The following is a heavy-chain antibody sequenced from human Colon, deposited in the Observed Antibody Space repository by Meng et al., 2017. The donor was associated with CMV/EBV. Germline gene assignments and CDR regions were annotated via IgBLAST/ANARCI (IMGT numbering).Heavy chain of an antibody. CDR3: ATGSSQAWELLHY. CDR1: GGSFSNYF. V-gene: IGHV4-34*02. CDR2: IYHSQL. J-gene: IGHJ4*02. Sequence: QVQQQQWGAVLLKPSETLSPTCTVYGGSFSNYFWTWIRQPPGKGLEWIGEIYHSQLNYNPSLKSRVTISRDTSKNQFSLKLSSVTAADTAVYYCATGSSQAWELLHYWGQGTLVTVSS. D-gene: IGHD1-26*01.